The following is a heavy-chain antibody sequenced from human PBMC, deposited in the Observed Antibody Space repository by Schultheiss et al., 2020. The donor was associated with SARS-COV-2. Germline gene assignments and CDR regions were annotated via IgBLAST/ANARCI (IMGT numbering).Heavy chain of an antibody. CDR3: ARGSPYYYDSSGPFDY. CDR1: GGSISSGSYY. CDR2: IYTSGST. J-gene: IGHJ4*02. D-gene: IGHD3-22*01. Sequence: SETLSLTCTVSGGSISSGSYYWSWIRQPAGKGLEWIGRIYTSGSTNYNPSLKSRVTMSVDTSKNQFSLKLSSVTAADTAVYYCARGSPYYYDSSGPFDYWGQGTLVTVSS. V-gene: IGHV4-61*02.